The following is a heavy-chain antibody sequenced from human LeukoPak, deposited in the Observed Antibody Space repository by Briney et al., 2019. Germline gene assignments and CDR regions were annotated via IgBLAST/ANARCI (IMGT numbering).Heavy chain of an antibody. Sequence: SETLSLTCTVSGGSISSGDYYWSWIRQPPGKGLEWIGYIYYSGSTYYNPSLKSRVTISVDTSKNQFSLKLSSVTAADTAVYYCARAADLMTGDYWGQGTLVTVSS. V-gene: IGHV4-30-4*01. CDR1: GGSISSGDYY. J-gene: IGHJ4*02. CDR3: ARAADLMTGDY. CDR2: IYYSGST. D-gene: IGHD2-8*01.